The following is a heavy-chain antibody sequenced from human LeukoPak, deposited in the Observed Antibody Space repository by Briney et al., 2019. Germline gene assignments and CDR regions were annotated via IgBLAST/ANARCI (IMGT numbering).Heavy chain of an antibody. D-gene: IGHD3-10*01. CDR3: AKSPVPRWFGELLAPDY. J-gene: IGHJ4*02. V-gene: IGHV1-69*05. CDR1: GGTFSSYA. Sequence: GASVKVSCKASGGTFSSYAISWVRQAPGQGLEWMGRIIPIFGTANYAQKFQGRVTITTDESTSTAYMELSSLRSEDTAVYYCAKSPVPRWFGELLAPDYWGQGTPVTVSS. CDR2: IIPIFGTA.